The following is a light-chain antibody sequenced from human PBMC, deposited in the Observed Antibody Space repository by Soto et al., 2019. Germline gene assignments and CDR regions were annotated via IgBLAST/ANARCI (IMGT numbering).Light chain of an antibody. V-gene: IGKV1-6*01. J-gene: IGKJ5*01. CDR2: AAS. Sequence: IQMTQSPSSLSASVGDRVTTTCRASQSISTYLNWYQQKPGKAPKLLIYAASNLQSGVPARFSGSGSGTDFTLTISSLQPEDFATYYCLQKYFYPFTFGPGTRLEI. CDR1: QSISTY. CDR3: LQKYFYPFT.